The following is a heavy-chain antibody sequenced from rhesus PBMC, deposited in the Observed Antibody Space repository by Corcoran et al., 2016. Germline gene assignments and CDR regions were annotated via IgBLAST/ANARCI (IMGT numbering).Heavy chain of an antibody. J-gene: IGHJ3*01. V-gene: IGHV4S10*01. CDR3: ATGIAAAGDAFDF. D-gene: IGHD6-25*01. Sequence: QVQLQESGPGLVKPSETLSLTCAVSGGSISDSYRWSWIRQPPGKGLEWIGYIYGSSTSTNYNPSLKSRVTISKDTSKNQFSLKLSSVTAADTAVYYCATGIAAAGDAFDFWGQGLRVTVSS. CDR2: IYGSSTST. CDR1: GGSISDSYR.